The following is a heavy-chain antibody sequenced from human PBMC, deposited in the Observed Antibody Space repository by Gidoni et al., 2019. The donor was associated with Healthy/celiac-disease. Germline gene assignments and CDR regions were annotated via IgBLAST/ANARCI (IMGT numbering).Heavy chain of an antibody. Sequence: EVQLVESGGGLVKPGGSLRLACAASGFTFSNAWMSWVRQAPGKGLEWVGRIKSKTDGGTTDYAAPVKGRFTISRDDSKNTLYLQMISLKTEDTAVYYCTTGDLGYDFWSGYYYYYGMDVWGQGTTVTVSS. CDR3: TTGDLGYDFWSGYYYYYGMDV. V-gene: IGHV3-15*01. CDR1: GFTFSNAW. CDR2: IKSKTDGGTT. D-gene: IGHD3-3*01. J-gene: IGHJ6*02.